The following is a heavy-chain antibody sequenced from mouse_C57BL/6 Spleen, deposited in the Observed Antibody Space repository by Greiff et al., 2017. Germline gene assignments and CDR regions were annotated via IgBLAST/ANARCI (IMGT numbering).Heavy chain of an antibody. Sequence: EVKLQESGPVLVKPGASVKMSCKASGCTFTDYYMNWVKQSHGKSLEWIGVINPYNGGTSYNQKFKGKATLTVDKSSSTAYMELNSLTSEDSAVYYCARDSHITTVAHFDYWGQGTTLTVSS. CDR2: INPYNGGT. J-gene: IGHJ2*01. CDR1: GCTFTDYY. D-gene: IGHD1-1*01. CDR3: ARDSHITTVAHFDY. V-gene: IGHV1-19*01.